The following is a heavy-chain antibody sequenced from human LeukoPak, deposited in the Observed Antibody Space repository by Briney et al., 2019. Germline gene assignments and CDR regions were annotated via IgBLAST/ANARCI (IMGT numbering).Heavy chain of an antibody. V-gene: IGHV4-39*01. CDR2: IYYSGST. J-gene: IGHJ6*02. D-gene: IGHD3-3*01. CDR1: GGSISSSSYY. Sequence: PSETLSLTCTVSGGSISSSSYYWGWIRQPPGKGLEWIGSIYYSGSTYYNPSLKSRVTISVDTSKNQFSLKLSSVTAADTAVYYCARGPPYYDFWSGYSTYYYGMDVWGQGTTVTVSS. CDR3: ARGPPYYDFWSGYSTYYYGMDV.